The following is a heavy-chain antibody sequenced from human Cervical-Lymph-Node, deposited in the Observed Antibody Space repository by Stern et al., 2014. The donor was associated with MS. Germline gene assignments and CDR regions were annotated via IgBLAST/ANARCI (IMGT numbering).Heavy chain of an antibody. CDR1: GGTFSKFP. CDR2: IFPVFGTP. D-gene: IGHD6-13*01. Sequence: VQLVESEAEVTKPGSSVKVSCKASGGTFSKFPSSWVRQAPGQGLEWMGWIFPVFGTPTYAQEFRGRVTITANVSTSTVYMELSSLRSDDTAVYYCALSSETSDRWYSLGYDLWGQGTLVTVSS. V-gene: IGHV1-69*01. CDR3: ALSSETSDRWYSLGYDL. J-gene: IGHJ5*02.